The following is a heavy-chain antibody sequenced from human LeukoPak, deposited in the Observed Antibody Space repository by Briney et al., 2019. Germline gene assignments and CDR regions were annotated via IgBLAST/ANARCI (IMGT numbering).Heavy chain of an antibody. Sequence: SETLSLTCTVSGGSINSCYWSWIRQPPGKGLEWIGYIYYNGRTNYNPSLKSRVTISVDTSKNQFSLKLTSVTAADTAVYYCARSIAVAGNDAFDIWGRGTMVTVSS. CDR3: ARSIAVAGNDAFDI. J-gene: IGHJ3*02. CDR2: IYYNGRT. V-gene: IGHV4-59*01. D-gene: IGHD6-19*01. CDR1: GGSINSCY.